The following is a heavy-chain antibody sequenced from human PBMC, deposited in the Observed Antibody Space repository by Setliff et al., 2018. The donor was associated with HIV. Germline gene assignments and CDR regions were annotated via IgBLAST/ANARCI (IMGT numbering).Heavy chain of an antibody. V-gene: IGHV3-53*01. CDR3: AALSLRTNTVYGILSTRFDP. D-gene: IGHD2-8*01. CDR2: IYSDGST. Sequence: PGGSLRLSCAASGFSVSDSYMRWVRQAPGKGLEWVSVIYSDGSTYYADSVKGRFTVSRDNAKDLLYLHMNTLRAEDTAVYYCAALSLRTNTVYGILSTRFDPWGRGTLVTVSS. CDR1: GFSVSDSY. J-gene: IGHJ5*02.